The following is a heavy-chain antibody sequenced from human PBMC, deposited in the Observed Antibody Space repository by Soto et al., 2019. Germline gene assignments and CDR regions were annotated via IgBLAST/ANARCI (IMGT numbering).Heavy chain of an antibody. Sequence: SETLSLTCAVSGGSISSGGYSWSWIRQPPGKGLEWIGYIYHSGSTYYNPSLKSRVTISVDRSKNQFSLNLSSVTVADTAVYYCARLGAQEIDPWGQGTLVTVSS. CDR2: IYHSGST. D-gene: IGHD3-16*01. J-gene: IGHJ5*02. CDR3: ARLGAQEIDP. V-gene: IGHV4-30-2*01. CDR1: GGSISSGGYS.